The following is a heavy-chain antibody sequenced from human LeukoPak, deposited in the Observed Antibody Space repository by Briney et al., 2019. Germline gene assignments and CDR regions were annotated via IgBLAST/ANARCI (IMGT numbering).Heavy chain of an antibody. D-gene: IGHD2-2*01. CDR2: ISSSSSYI. V-gene: IGHV3-21*01. CDR3: ARDLGGYCSSTSCFPVY. J-gene: IGHJ4*02. Sequence: GGSLRLSCAASGFTFSSYSMNWVRQAPGKGLEWVSSISSSSSYIYYADSVKGRFTISRDNSKNTLYLQMNSLRAEDTAVYYCARDLGGYCSSTSCFPVYWGQGTLVTVSS. CDR1: GFTFSSYS.